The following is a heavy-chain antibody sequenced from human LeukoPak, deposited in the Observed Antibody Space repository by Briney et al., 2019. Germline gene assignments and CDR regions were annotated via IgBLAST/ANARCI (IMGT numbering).Heavy chain of an antibody. CDR3: ARWEYCSSSSCYDESETFGY. D-gene: IGHD2-2*01. J-gene: IGHJ4*02. V-gene: IGHV1-18*01. CDR2: ISAYNGNT. Sequence: ASVKVSCKASGYTFTSYGISWVRQAPGQGLECMGWISAYNGNTNYAQKYQGRVTMTTDTSTSTAYMELRSLRSDDTAIYYCARWEYCSSSSCYDESETFGYWGQGTLVTVSS. CDR1: GYTFTSYG.